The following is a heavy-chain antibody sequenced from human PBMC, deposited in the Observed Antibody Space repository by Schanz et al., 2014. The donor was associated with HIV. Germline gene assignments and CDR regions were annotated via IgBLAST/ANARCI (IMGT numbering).Heavy chain of an antibody. Sequence: QVWLVQSGAEVKKPGASVRVSCKASGYNFGNLAINWVRQATGQGLEWVGWMNPGSGNTGYAWKFQGRVTMTRDTSIRTAYMVISSLRSDAAAVYYCAAGKKWLALLFDFWGQGTLVTVSS. D-gene: IGHD6-19*01. V-gene: IGHV1-8*02. CDR1: GYNFGNLA. CDR3: AAGKKWLALLFDF. CDR2: MNPGSGNT. J-gene: IGHJ4*02.